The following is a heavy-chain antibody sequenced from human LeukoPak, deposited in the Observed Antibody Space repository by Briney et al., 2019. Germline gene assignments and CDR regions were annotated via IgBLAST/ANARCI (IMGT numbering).Heavy chain of an antibody. Sequence: GGSLRLSCAASGFTFSSYAMSWVRQAPGKGLEWVSAISGSGGSTYYADSVKGRFTISRDNSKNTLYLQMNILRAEDTAVYYGAKDRTPRELLFGAFDYWGQGTLVTVSS. J-gene: IGHJ4*02. D-gene: IGHD3-16*02. CDR2: ISGSGGST. CDR1: GFTFSSYA. CDR3: AKDRTPRELLFGAFDY. V-gene: IGHV3-23*01.